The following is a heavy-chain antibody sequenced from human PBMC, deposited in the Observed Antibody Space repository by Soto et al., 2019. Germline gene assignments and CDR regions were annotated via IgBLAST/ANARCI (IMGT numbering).Heavy chain of an antibody. Sequence: LRLSCAASGFTFSSYAMHWVRQAPGKGLECVAVISVDGSKKYYAESVVGRFAISRDNSKNTLNLQMNSLRAEDTAVYYCARERWLQRIPYFYGMDVWGQGTTVTVSS. CDR2: ISVDGSKK. CDR1: GFTFSSYA. J-gene: IGHJ6*02. V-gene: IGHV3-30*09. CDR3: ARERWLQRIPYFYGMDV. D-gene: IGHD5-18*01.